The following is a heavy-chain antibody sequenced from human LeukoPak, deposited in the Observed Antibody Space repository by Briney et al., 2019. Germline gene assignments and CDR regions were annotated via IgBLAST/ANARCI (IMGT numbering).Heavy chain of an antibody. CDR3: ARDRSTISPTRYYYYMDV. D-gene: IGHD5/OR15-5a*01. Sequence: ASVTVSCKASGYTFTGYYMHWVRQAPGQGLEWMGWISGYNGNTNYAQKLQGRVTMTRDTSTSTVYMELSSLRSEDTAVYYCARDRSTISPTRYYYYMDVWGKGTAVTISS. CDR1: GYTFTGYY. V-gene: IGHV1-18*04. CDR2: ISGYNGNT. J-gene: IGHJ6*03.